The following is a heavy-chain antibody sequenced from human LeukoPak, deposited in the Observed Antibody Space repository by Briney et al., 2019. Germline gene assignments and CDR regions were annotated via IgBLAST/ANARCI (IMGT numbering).Heavy chain of an antibody. J-gene: IGHJ5*02. CDR2: IRYDGSNK. Sequence: GGSLRLSCAASGFTFSSYGMHWVRQAPGKGLEWVAFIRYDGSNKYYADSVKGRFTISRDNSKNTLYLQMNSLRAEDTAVYYCAKDSPRAMIVVVLRDWFDPWGQGTLVTVSS. CDR3: AKDSPRAMIVVVLRDWFDP. D-gene: IGHD3-22*01. V-gene: IGHV3-30*02. CDR1: GFTFSSYG.